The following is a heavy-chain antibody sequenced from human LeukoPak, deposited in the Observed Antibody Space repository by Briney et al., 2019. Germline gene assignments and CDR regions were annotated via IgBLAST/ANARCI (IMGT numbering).Heavy chain of an antibody. J-gene: IGHJ4*02. Sequence: GRSLRLSCAASGFTFSSYGMHWVRQAPGKGLEWVAVISYDGSNKYYADSVKGRFTISRDNSKNTLYLQMNSLRAEDTAVYYCAKDPGFGRPSGCSDYWGQGTLVTVSS. V-gene: IGHV3-30*18. CDR1: GFTFSSYG. CDR2: ISYDGSNK. CDR3: AKDPGFGRPSGCSDY. D-gene: IGHD6-19*01.